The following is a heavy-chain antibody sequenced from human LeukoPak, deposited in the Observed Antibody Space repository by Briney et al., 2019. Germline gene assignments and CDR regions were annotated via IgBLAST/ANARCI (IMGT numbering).Heavy chain of an antibody. Sequence: PGGSLRRSCAASGFTFRSYWMHWVRQAPGKGLVWVSRINSDGSSTNYVDSVKGRFTISRDNAKNTLYLHMNSLRAEDTAVYYCARSCSSNSCYSCDYWGQGTLVTVSS. D-gene: IGHD2-2*02. CDR2: INSDGSST. CDR1: GFTFRSYW. V-gene: IGHV3-74*01. J-gene: IGHJ4*02. CDR3: ARSCSSNSCYSCDY.